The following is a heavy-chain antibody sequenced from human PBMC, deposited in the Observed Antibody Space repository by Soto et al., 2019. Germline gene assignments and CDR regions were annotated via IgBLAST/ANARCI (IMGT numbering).Heavy chain of an antibody. CDR2: IFSNEEK. CDR3: ASTYSTSWYWFDP. Sequence: QVTVKESGPVLVKPTETLTLTCTVSGFSLSNAGLGVSWIRQPPGKALEWLAHIFSNEEKSSSTSLKSRLTISKDTSKSQVVLTMTNMDPVDTATYYCASTYSTSWYWFDPWGQGTLVTVSS. J-gene: IGHJ5*02. CDR1: GFSLSNAGLG. V-gene: IGHV2-26*04. D-gene: IGHD6-13*01.